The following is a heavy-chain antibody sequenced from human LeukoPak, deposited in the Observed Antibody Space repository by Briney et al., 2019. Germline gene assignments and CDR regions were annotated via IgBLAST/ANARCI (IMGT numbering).Heavy chain of an antibody. J-gene: IGHJ4*02. V-gene: IGHV3-53*04. CDR2: IYSGGST. CDR1: GFTVSSNH. Sequence: GGSLRLSCAASGFTVSSNHMSWVRQAPGKGLEWVSVIYSGGSTYYADSVKGRFTISRHNSKNTLYLQMNSLRAEDTAVYYCARESGYGDYRYWGQGTLVTVSS. CDR3: ARESGYGDYRY. D-gene: IGHD4-17*01.